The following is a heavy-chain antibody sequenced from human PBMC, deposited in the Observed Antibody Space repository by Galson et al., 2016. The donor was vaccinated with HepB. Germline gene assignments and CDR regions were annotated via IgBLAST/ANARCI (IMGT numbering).Heavy chain of an antibody. D-gene: IGHD1-14*01. CDR2: ISSTGSFI. V-gene: IGHV3-21*01. Sequence: SLRLSCAASGFAFSSYSLNWVRQAPGQGLEWVASISSTGSFIDYADSVKGRFTISRDNAENSVSLQMTSLRVEDTAVYYRTRSTDRRRYFKYWGLGTLVIVSS. J-gene: IGHJ1*01. CDR1: GFAFSSYS. CDR3: TRSTDRRRYFKY.